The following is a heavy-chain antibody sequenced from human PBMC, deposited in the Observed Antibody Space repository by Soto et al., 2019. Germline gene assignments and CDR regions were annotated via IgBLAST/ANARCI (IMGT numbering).Heavy chain of an antibody. CDR1: GFTVSSNY. V-gene: IGHV3-53*01. CDR2: IYSGGST. J-gene: IGHJ4*02. Sequence: EVQLVESGGGLIQPGGSLRLSCAASGFTVSSNYMSWVRQAPGKGLEWVSVIYSGGSTYYADSVKGRFTISRDNSKNTLYLQMNSLRAEDTAVYYCARYWDSSSWYWSTQGLDYWGQGTLVTVSS. D-gene: IGHD6-13*01. CDR3: ARYWDSSSWYWSTQGLDY.